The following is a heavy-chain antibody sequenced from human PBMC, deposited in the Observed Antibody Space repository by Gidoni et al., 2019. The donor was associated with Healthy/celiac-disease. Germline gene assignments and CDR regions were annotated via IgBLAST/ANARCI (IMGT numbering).Heavy chain of an antibody. J-gene: IGHJ6*02. V-gene: IGHV1-69*01. D-gene: IGHD3-3*01. CDR1: GGTFSIYA. CDR3: ARNDFGHYGMDV. Sequence: QVQLVQSGAEVKKPGSSVKVSFKASGGTFSIYAIRWVRQAPGQWLEWMGGIIPIFGTANYAQKFQGRVTITADESTSTAYMELSSLRSEDTAVYYCARNDFGHYGMDVWGQGTTVTVSS. CDR2: IIPIFGTA.